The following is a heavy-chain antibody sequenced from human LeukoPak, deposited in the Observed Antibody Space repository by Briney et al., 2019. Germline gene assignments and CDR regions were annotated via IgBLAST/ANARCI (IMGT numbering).Heavy chain of an antibody. D-gene: IGHD6-19*01. CDR1: GFTFDDYA. V-gene: IGHV3-9*01. Sequence: GGSLRLSCAASGFTFDDYAMHWVRQAPGKGLEWVSGISWNSGSIGYADSVKGRFTISRDNAKNSLYLQMNSLRAEDTALYYCAKVKGRVAYSSGVFDYWGQRTLVTVSS. CDR2: ISWNSGSI. J-gene: IGHJ4*02. CDR3: AKVKGRVAYSSGVFDY.